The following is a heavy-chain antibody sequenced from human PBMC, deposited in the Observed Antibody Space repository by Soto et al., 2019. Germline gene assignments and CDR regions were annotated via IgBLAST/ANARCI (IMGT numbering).Heavy chain of an antibody. CDR2: INPNSGGT. Sequence: ASVTVSCKASGYTFTCYYMHWVRQAPGQGLEWMGWINPNSGGTNYAQKFQGWVTMTRDTSISTAYMELSRLRSDDTAAYYCAREGITVFGVVIAASTSYAFDIWGQGTRVTVSS. D-gene: IGHD3-3*01. J-gene: IGHJ3*02. CDR1: GYTFTCYY. V-gene: IGHV1-2*04. CDR3: AREGITVFGVVIAASTSYAFDI.